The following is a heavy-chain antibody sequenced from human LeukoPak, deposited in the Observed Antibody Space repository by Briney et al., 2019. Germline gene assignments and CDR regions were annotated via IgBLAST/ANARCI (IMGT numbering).Heavy chain of an antibody. J-gene: IGHJ6*03. D-gene: IGHD3-10*01. CDR3: ARVTYYYGSGISYMDV. CDR2: IIPIFGTA. V-gene: IGHV1-69*05. CDR1: GGTFSSYA. Sequence: GSSVKVSCKASGGTFSSYAISWVRQAPGQGLEWMGGIIPIFGTANYAQKFQGRVTITTDESTSTAYMELSSLRSEDTAVYYCARVTYYYGSGISYMDVWGKGTTVTVSS.